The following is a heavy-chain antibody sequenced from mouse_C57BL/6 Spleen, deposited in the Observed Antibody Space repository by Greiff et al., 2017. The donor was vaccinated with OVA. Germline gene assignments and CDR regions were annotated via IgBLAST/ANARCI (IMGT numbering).Heavy chain of an antibody. J-gene: IGHJ2*01. D-gene: IGHD3-1*01. V-gene: IGHV3-6*01. CDR1: GYSITSGYY. CDR3: ARDRAGSFYY. Sequence: EVQLVESGPGLVKPSQSLSLTCSVTGYSITSGYYWNWIRQFPGNKLEWMGYISYDGSNNYNPSLKNRISITRDTSKNQFFLKLNSVTTEDTATYYCARDRAGSFYYWGQGTTLTVSS. CDR2: ISYDGSN.